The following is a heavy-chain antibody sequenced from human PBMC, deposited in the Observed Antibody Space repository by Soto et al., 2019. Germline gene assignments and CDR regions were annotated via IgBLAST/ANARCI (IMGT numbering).Heavy chain of an antibody. J-gene: IGHJ6*02. CDR2: IIPIFGTA. V-gene: IGHV1-69*12. Sequence: QVQLVQAGAEVKKPGSSVKVSCKASGGTFSSYAISWVRQAPGQGLEWMGGIIPIFGTANYAQKFQGRVTITADESTSTAYMELSSLSAEDTAVYYCAARTTGPTDYYYGMDVWGQGTTVTVSS. CDR3: AARTTGPTDYYYGMDV. D-gene: IGHD1-1*01. CDR1: GGTFSSYA.